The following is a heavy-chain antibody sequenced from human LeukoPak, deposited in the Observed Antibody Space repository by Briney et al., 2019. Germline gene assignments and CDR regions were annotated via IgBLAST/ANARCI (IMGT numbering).Heavy chain of an antibody. V-gene: IGHV1-58*01. CDR1: GFTFTSSA. Sequence: SVKVSCKASGFTFTSSAVQWVRQARGQRLEWIGWIVVGSGNTNYAQKFQERVTITRDMSTSTAYMELSRLRSEDPAVYYCAAGPYYYDSSGDPGEFDYWGQGTLVTVSS. CDR3: AAGPYYYDSSGDPGEFDY. J-gene: IGHJ4*02. CDR2: IVVGSGNT. D-gene: IGHD3-22*01.